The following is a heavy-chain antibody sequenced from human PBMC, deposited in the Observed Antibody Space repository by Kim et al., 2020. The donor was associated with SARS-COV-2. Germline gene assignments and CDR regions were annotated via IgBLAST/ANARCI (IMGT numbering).Heavy chain of an antibody. CDR2: VSGGGDTT. J-gene: IGHJ6*02. CDR1: GFRFSSHA. Sequence: GGSLRLSCVASGFRFSSHAMTWVRQAPGKGLERVSIVSGGGDTTYYADSVKGRFTVSRDNSKNTLYLQMTSLRAEDTAPYFCAKDQSGNFYYYSGMDVRGPGTTVTASS. CDR3: AKDQSGNFYYYSGMDV. V-gene: IGHV3-23*01. D-gene: IGHD1-26*01.